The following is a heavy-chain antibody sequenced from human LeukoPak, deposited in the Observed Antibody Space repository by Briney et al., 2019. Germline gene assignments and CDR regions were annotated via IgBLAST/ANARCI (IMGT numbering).Heavy chain of an antibody. CDR2: IHFGTP. D-gene: IGHD2-15*01. V-gene: IGHV4-59*02. Sequence: SETLSLTCTVSGASVNNYYWNWIRQPPGKGLEWIGYIHFGTPIYNPSLKSRVTISTDTSKNQFSLRLSSVTAADTAVYYCARAPGCAGGKCYAFDCWGQGTLVTVSS. CDR3: ARAPGCAGGKCYAFDC. J-gene: IGHJ4*02. CDR1: GASVNNYY.